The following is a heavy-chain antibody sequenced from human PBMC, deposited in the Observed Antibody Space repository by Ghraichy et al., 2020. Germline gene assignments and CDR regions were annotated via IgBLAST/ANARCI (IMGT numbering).Heavy chain of an antibody. V-gene: IGHV3-23*01. CDR3: AKELVSMITFGGVIVDAFDI. Sequence: GGSLRLSCAASGFTFSSYAMSWVRQAPGKGLEWVSAISGSGGRTYYADSVKGRFTISRDNSKNTLYLQMNSLRAEDTAVYYCAKELVSMITFGGVIVDAFDIWGQGTMVTVSS. CDR2: ISGSGGRT. D-gene: IGHD3-16*02. J-gene: IGHJ3*02. CDR1: GFTFSSYA.